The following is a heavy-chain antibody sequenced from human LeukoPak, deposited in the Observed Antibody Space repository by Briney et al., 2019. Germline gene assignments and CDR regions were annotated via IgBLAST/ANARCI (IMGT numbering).Heavy chain of an antibody. CDR3: ARVPLYYYDDLGTTD. CDR2: IYYSGST. J-gene: IGHJ4*02. Sequence: SETLSLTCTVSGGSVSSGSYYWSWIRQPPGKGLEWIGYIYYSGSTYYNPSLKSRVTISVDTSKNQFSLKLSSVTAADTAVYYCARVPLYYYDDLGTTDWGQGTLVTVSS. D-gene: IGHD3-22*01. V-gene: IGHV4-30-4*08. CDR1: GGSVSSGSYY.